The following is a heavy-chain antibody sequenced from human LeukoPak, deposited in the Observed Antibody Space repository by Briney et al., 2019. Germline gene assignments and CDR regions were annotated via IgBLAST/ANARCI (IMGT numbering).Heavy chain of an antibody. CDR2: INPNSGGT. J-gene: IGHJ5*02. Sequence: ASVKVSCKASGYTFTGHYMHWVRQAPGQGLEWMGWINPNSGGTNYAQKFQGRVTMTRDTSISTAYMELSRLRSDDTAVYYYARGYYGSGSYNWFDPWGQGTLVTVSS. D-gene: IGHD3-10*01. CDR1: GYTFTGHY. CDR3: ARGYYGSGSYNWFDP. V-gene: IGHV1-2*02.